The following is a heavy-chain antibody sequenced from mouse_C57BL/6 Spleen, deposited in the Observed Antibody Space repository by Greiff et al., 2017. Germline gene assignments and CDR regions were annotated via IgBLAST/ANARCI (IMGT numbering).Heavy chain of an antibody. Sequence: QVQLQQSGAELARPGASVKLSCKASGYTFTSYGISWVKQRTGPGLEWIGEIYPRSGNTYYNEKFKGKATLTADKSSSTAYMELRSLTSEDSAVYFCARGDYGSSYYFDYWGQGTTRTVSS. CDR2: IYPRSGNT. D-gene: IGHD1-1*01. V-gene: IGHV1-81*01. CDR3: ARGDYGSSYYFDY. CDR1: GYTFTSYG. J-gene: IGHJ2*01.